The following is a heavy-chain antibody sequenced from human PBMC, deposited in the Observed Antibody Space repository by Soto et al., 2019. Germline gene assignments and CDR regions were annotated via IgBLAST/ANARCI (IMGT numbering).Heavy chain of an antibody. D-gene: IGHD2-2*01. CDR2: IIPILGIA. J-gene: IGHJ5*02. CDR1: GGTFSSYT. V-gene: IGHV1-69*04. Sequence: SVKVSCKASGGTFSSYTISWVRQAPGQGLEWMGRIIPILGIANYAQKLQGRVTITADKSTSTAYMELSSLRSEDTAVYYCARDQVPAALLGWFDPWGQGTLVTVSS. CDR3: ARDQVPAALLGWFDP.